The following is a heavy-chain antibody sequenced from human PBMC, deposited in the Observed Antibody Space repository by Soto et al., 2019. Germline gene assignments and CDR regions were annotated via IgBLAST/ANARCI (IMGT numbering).Heavy chain of an antibody. D-gene: IGHD3-10*01. CDR3: ARADMVRAVIIRWYFDL. CDR1: GYTFTSYA. J-gene: IGHJ2*01. V-gene: IGHV1-3*01. CDR2: INSGNGNT. Sequence: ASVKVSCKASGYTFTSYAMHWVRQAPGQRLEGMGWINSGNGNTKYSQKFQGRGTITRGTSASTAYIELSSLRSEDTAVYYCARADMVRAVIIRWYFDLWGRGTLVTVSS.